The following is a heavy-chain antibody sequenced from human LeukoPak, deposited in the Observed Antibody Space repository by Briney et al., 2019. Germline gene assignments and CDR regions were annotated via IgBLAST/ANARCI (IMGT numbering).Heavy chain of an antibody. Sequence: PGGSLRLSCAASGFTFSSYGMHWVRQAPGKGLEWVAVIWYDGSNKYYADSVKGRFTISRDNSKNTLYLQMNSLRAEDTAVYYCARDLIAAAVFDYWGQGTLVTVSS. D-gene: IGHD6-13*01. CDR2: IWYDGSNK. V-gene: IGHV3-33*01. CDR1: GFTFSSYG. CDR3: ARDLIAAAVFDY. J-gene: IGHJ4*02.